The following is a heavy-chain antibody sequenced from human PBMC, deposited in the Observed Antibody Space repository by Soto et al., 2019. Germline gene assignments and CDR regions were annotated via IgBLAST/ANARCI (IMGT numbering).Heavy chain of an antibody. J-gene: IGHJ4*02. CDR1: GYSFTSYW. CDR2: IYPGDSDT. Sequence: PGESLKISCKGSGYSFTSYWIGWVRQMPGKGLEWMGIIYPGDSDTRYSPSFQGQVTISADKSISTAYLQWSSLKASDTAMYYCARPKTYCSSTSCCYFDYWGQGTLVTVSS. D-gene: IGHD2-2*01. V-gene: IGHV5-51*01. CDR3: ARPKTYCSSTSCCYFDY.